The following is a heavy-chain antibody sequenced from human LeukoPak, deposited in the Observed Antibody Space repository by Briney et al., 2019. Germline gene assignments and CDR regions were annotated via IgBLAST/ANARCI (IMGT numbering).Heavy chain of an antibody. Sequence: PGRSLRLPCAASGFTFSSYAMHWVRQAPGKGLEWVAVISYDGSNKYYADSVKGRFTISRDNSKNTLYLQMNSLRAEDTAVYYCARLEMASNYWGQGTLVTVSS. CDR2: ISYDGSNK. CDR3: ARLEMASNY. CDR1: GFTFSSYA. V-gene: IGHV3-30-3*01. J-gene: IGHJ4*02. D-gene: IGHD5-24*01.